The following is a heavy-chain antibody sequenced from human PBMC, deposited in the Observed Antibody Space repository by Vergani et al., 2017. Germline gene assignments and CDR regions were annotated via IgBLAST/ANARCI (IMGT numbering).Heavy chain of an antibody. V-gene: IGHV3-21*01. CDR1: GFTFSSYS. J-gene: IGHJ4*02. Sequence: EVQLVESGGGLVKPGGSLRLSCAASGFTFSSYSMNWVRQAPGKGLEWVSSIRSSSSYIYYADSVKGRFTISRDNAKNSLYLQMKSLRAEDTVVYYCARVTDVLAGYFDWLLEAYFDYWGQGTLVTVSS. CDR2: IRSSSSYI. CDR3: ARVTDVLAGYFDWLLEAYFDY. D-gene: IGHD3-9*01.